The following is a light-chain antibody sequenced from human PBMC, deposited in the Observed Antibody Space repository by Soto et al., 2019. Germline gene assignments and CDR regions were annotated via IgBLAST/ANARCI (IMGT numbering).Light chain of an antibody. V-gene: IGKV1-9*01. CDR3: QQLNSYPIT. Sequence: DIQMTQSPSSLSASVGDRVTITCRASLPISNYLAWYQQKPGQAPKLLIYAASTLQSGVPSRFSGSRAGTEFTLTISSLQPEDFATYYCQQLNSYPITFGQGTRLEIK. J-gene: IGKJ5*01. CDR2: AAS. CDR1: LPISNY.